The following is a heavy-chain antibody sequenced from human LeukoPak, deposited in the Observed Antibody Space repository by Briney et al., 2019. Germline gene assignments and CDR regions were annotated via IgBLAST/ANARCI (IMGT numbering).Heavy chain of an antibody. CDR3: ARALSSGWFSPWFDP. D-gene: IGHD6-19*01. J-gene: IGHJ5*02. Sequence: ASVKVSRKASGYTFTGYYMHWVRQAPGQGLEWMGWINPNSGGTNYAQKFQGRVTMTRDTSISTAYMELSRLRSDDTAVYYCARALSSGWFSPWFDPWGQGTLVTVSS. CDR2: INPNSGGT. CDR1: GYTFTGYY. V-gene: IGHV1-2*02.